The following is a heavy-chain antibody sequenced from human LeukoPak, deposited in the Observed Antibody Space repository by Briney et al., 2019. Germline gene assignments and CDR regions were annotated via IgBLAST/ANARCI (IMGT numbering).Heavy chain of an antibody. V-gene: IGHV1-69*06. CDR3: ARHADCSGGSCYIPHLVY. CDR1: GGTFSSYA. J-gene: IGHJ4*02. Sequence: SVKLSCKASGGTFSSYAISWVRQAPGQGLEWMGGIIPIFGTANYAQTFQGRVTITADKSTSTAYMELSSLRAEDTAVYYCARHADCSGGSCYIPHLVYWGQGTLVTDSS. D-gene: IGHD2-15*01. CDR2: IIPIFGTA.